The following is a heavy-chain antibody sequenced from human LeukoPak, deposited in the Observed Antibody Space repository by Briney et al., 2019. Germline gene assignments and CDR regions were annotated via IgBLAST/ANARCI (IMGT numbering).Heavy chain of an antibody. CDR1: GGSVISGGYY. Sequence: PSETLSLTCTVSGGSVISGGYYWSWIWQPPGKGLEWIGYICYSGSTTYNPSLKSRVTISVDTSKNKFSLKLSSVTAADTAVYYCARVPISTTARGYFDYWGQGTLVTVSS. J-gene: IGHJ4*02. CDR3: ARVPISTTARGYFDY. CDR2: ICYSGST. D-gene: IGHD4-17*01. V-gene: IGHV4-61*08.